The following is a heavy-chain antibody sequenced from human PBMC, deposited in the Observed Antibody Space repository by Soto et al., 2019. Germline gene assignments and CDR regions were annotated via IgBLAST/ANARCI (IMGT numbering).Heavy chain of an antibody. V-gene: IGHV1-18*04. CDR1: GYTFTSYG. Sequence: ASVKVSCKASGYTFTSYGISWVRQAPGQGLEWMGWISAYNGNTNYAQKLQGRVTMTTDTSTSTAYMELRSLRSDDTAVYYRATHKDYYDSSGYHHWGQGTLVTVSS. D-gene: IGHD3-22*01. CDR3: ATHKDYYDSSGYHH. J-gene: IGHJ5*02. CDR2: ISAYNGNT.